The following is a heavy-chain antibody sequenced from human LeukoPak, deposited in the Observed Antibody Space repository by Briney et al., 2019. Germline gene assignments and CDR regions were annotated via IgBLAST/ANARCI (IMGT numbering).Heavy chain of an antibody. V-gene: IGHV3-48*01. CDR1: GFSFSSYN. CDR3: ARVVSGVTGGDY. D-gene: IGHD3-3*01. Sequence: GGSLRLSCAASGFSFSSYNTIWVRQAPGKGLECISYITPSSDTIHYADSVKGRFAVSRDNAKNLLYLQMNSPRVEDTALYYCARVVSGVTGGDYWGQGTLVSVSS. CDR2: ITPSSDTI. J-gene: IGHJ4*02.